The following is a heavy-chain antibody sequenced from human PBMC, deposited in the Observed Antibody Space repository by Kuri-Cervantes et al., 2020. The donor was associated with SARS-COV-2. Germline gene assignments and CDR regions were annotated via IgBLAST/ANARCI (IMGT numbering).Heavy chain of an antibody. Sequence: GGLLRLSCAASGFTFSSYWMSRVRQAPGKGLEWVANIKQDGSEKYYVDSVKGRFTISRDNAKNSLYLQMNSLRAEDTEVYYCVRDGDHWNFDYWGQGTLVTVSS. CDR3: VRDGDHWNFDY. CDR1: GFTFSSYW. J-gene: IGHJ4*02. CDR2: IKQDGSEK. D-gene: IGHD1-1*01. V-gene: IGHV3-7*01.